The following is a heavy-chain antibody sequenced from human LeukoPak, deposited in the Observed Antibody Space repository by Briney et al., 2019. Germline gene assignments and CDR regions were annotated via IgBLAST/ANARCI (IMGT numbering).Heavy chain of an antibody. CDR2: ISSSSSYI. Sequence: PGGSLRLSCAASGFTFSSYSMNWVRQAPGKGLELVSSISSSSSYIYYADSVKGRFTISRDNAKNSLYLQMNSLRAEDTAVYYCARGTLWFGEFLDYWGQGILVTVSS. CDR1: GFTFSSYS. CDR3: ARGTLWFGEFLDY. V-gene: IGHV3-21*01. D-gene: IGHD3-10*01. J-gene: IGHJ4*02.